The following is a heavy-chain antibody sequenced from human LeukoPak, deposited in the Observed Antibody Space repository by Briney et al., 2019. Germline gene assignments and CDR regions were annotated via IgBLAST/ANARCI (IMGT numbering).Heavy chain of an antibody. V-gene: IGHV1-2*06. CDR2: INPNSGGT. Sequence: ASVKVSCKASGYTFTGYYMHWVRRAPGQGLEWMGRINPNSGGTNYAQKFQGRVTMTRDTSISTAYMELSRLRSDDTAVYYCARASTYCGGDCYSGVDYWGQGTLVTVSS. D-gene: IGHD2-21*02. CDR3: ARASTYCGGDCYSGVDY. J-gene: IGHJ4*02. CDR1: GYTFTGYY.